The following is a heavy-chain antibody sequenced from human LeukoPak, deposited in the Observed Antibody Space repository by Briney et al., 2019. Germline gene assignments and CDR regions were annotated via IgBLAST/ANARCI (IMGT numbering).Heavy chain of an antibody. CDR3: ARRLLTGYYEF. D-gene: IGHD3-9*01. J-gene: IGHJ4*02. CDR2: ISSSSSYI. V-gene: IGHV3-21*01. CDR1: GFTFSSYS. Sequence: GGSLRLSCAASGFTFSSYSMNWVRQAPGKGLEWVSSISSSSSYIYYADSVKGRFTISRDNSKNILYLQMNSLRAEDTAVYYCARRLLTGYYEFWGQGTLVTVSS.